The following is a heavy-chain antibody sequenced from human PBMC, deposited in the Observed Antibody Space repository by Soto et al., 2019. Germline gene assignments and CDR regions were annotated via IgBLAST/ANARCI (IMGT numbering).Heavy chain of an antibody. Sequence: GASVKVSCKASGGTFSSYSVSWVRQAPGQGLEWMGGIIPIFGTANYAQKFQGRVTITADESTSTAYMELSSLRSEDTAAYYCARVLTTWFEIWGQGTMVTVSS. CDR2: IIPIFGTA. J-gene: IGHJ3*02. V-gene: IGHV1-69*13. CDR3: ARVLTTWFEI. D-gene: IGHD3-10*01. CDR1: GGTFSSYS.